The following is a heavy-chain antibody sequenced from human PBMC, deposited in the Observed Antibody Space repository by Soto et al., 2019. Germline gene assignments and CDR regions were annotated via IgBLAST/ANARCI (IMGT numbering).Heavy chain of an antibody. CDR3: ARDNSAATGVLVH. CDR1: GYTFTNYY. Sequence: ASVKVSCKASGYTFTNYYLHWVRQAPGQGLEWVGMINPSARSASYAQKLRGRLTMDRDTSTTTVYMELSRLTFEDTAVYFCARDNSAATGVLVHWGKGPLVTVS. J-gene: IGHJ4*02. D-gene: IGHD1-1*01. V-gene: IGHV1-46*04. CDR2: INPSARSA.